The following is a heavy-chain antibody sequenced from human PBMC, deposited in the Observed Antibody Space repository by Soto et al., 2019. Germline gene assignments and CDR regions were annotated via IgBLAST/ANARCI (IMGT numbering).Heavy chain of an antibody. CDR2: IYYSGST. CDR3: ARGNTIFGSPIGWFDP. D-gene: IGHD3-3*01. Sequence: QVQLQESGPGLVKPSETLSLTCTVSGGSISSYYWSWIRQPPGKGLEWIGYIYYSGSTNYNPSLKSRVTISVDTSKNQFSLKLSSVTAADTAVYYCARGNTIFGSPIGWFDPWGQGTLVTVSS. J-gene: IGHJ5*02. V-gene: IGHV4-59*01. CDR1: GGSISSYY.